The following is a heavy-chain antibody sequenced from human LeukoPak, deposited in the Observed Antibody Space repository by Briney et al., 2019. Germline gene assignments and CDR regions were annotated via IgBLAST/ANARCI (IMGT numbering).Heavy chain of an antibody. CDR3: ARSRYYYYYYMDV. Sequence: ASVKVSCKAFGYTFTSNYMHWVRQAPGQGPEWMGVISPSGGSTTYARKFQGRVTLTRDMSTSTDYLELSSLRSEDTAVYYCARSRYYYYYYMDVWGKGTTVTVSS. CDR1: GYTFTSNY. J-gene: IGHJ6*03. D-gene: IGHD1-14*01. V-gene: IGHV1-46*01. CDR2: ISPSGGST.